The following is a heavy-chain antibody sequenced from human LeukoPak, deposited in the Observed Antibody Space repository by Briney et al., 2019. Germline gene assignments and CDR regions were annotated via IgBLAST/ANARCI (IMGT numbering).Heavy chain of an antibody. CDR3: ARAVYGGDCYSRWHYFDY. CDR1: GGTFSSYA. J-gene: IGHJ4*02. D-gene: IGHD2-21*01. V-gene: IGHV1-69*01. Sequence: SVKVSCKASGGTFSSYAISWVREAPGQGLEWMGGIIPIFGTANYAQKFQGRVTITADESTSTAYMELSSLRSEDKAVYYCARAVYGGDCYSRWHYFDYWGQGTLVTVSS. CDR2: IIPIFGTA.